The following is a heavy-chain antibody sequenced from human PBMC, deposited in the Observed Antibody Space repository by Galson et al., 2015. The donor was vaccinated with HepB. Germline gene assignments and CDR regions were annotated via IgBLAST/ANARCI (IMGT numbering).Heavy chain of an antibody. J-gene: IGHJ4*02. CDR3: ARDLIEARGPFDY. V-gene: IGHV3-30-3*01. D-gene: IGHD6-6*01. Sequence: MHWVRQAPGMGLEWVAMISFDISNKYYADSVKGRFTISRDNSKNTLYLQMDSLRPEDTATYYCARDLIEARGPFDYWGQGALVTVSS. CDR2: ISFDISNK.